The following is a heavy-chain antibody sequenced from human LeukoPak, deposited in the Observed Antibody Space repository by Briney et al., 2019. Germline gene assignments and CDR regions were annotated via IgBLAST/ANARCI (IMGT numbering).Heavy chain of an antibody. V-gene: IGHV1-8*01. CDR2: MNPNSGNT. CDR1: GYTFTSYD. D-gene: IGHD2-15*01. Sequence: ASVKVSCKASGYTFTSYDINWVRQATGQGLEWMGWMNPNSGNTGYAQKFQGRVTMTTDTSTSTAYMELRSLRSDDTAVYYCAREGVVVAARLTDYWGQGTLVTVSS. CDR3: AREGVVVAARLTDY. J-gene: IGHJ4*02.